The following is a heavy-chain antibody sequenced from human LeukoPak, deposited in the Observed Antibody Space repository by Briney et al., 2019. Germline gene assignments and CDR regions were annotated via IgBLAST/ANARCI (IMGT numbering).Heavy chain of an antibody. D-gene: IGHD1-20*01. CDR3: AKDLYTWNYDYYYMDV. V-gene: IGHV3-33*06. Sequence: PGGSLRLSCAASGFTFSSYGMQWVRQAPRKGLEWVAGIWYDGSNKYYADSVKGRFTISRDNSKNTLYLQMNSLRAEDTAVYYCAKDLYTWNYDYYYMDVWGKGTTVTVSS. CDR1: GFTFSSYG. J-gene: IGHJ6*03. CDR2: IWYDGSNK.